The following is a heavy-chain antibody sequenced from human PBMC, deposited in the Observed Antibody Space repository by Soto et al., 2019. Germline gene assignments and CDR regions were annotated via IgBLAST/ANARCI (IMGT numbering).Heavy chain of an antibody. Sequence: EVQLVESGGGVVRPGGSLRLSCAASGFTFDDYGMSWVRQAPGKGLEWGSGINWNGGSTGYADSVKGRFTISRDNAKNSLYLQMNSLRAEATALYYCARLYSSGWYGPGRYWGQGTLVTVSS. CDR3: ARLYSSGWYGPGRY. V-gene: IGHV3-20*04. D-gene: IGHD6-19*01. J-gene: IGHJ4*02. CDR2: INWNGGST. CDR1: GFTFDDYG.